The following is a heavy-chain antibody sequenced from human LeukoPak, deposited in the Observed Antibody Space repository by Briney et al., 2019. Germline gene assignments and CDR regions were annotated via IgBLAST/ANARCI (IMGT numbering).Heavy chain of an antibody. D-gene: IGHD3-22*01. J-gene: IGHJ4*02. CDR2: IWYDGSNK. Sequence: DPGGSLRLSCAASGFTFSSYGMHWVRQCPGKGLEWVAVIWYDGSNKHYAGSVKGRFTISRDNSKNTLFLQMNSLRPEDTAVYHCAKVALFSGYYPPFDYWGQGTLVTVSS. CDR3: AKVALFSGYYPPFDY. V-gene: IGHV3-30*02. CDR1: GFTFSSYG.